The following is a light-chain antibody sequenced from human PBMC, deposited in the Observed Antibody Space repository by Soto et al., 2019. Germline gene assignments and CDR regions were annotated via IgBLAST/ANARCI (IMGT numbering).Light chain of an antibody. V-gene: IGKV3-20*01. CDR3: QQHSSSPWT. Sequence: DIVLTQSPGTLSLSPGESAALSCRASQSVTSDYLVWYRQKPGQAPRLLIYAVSSRAAGIPDRFSGSGSGSDFLLTVNSPEPEESADYYCQQHSSSPWTFGQATRVEV. CDR1: QSVTSDY. J-gene: IGKJ1*01. CDR2: AVS.